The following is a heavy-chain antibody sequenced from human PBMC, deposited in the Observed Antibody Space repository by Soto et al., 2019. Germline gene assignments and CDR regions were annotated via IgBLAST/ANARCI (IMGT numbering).Heavy chain of an antibody. CDR2: IYYSGST. D-gene: IGHD2-15*01. J-gene: IGHJ5*02. Sequence: SATLSLTCTVSGGSISSGGYYWSWIRQHPGKGLEWIGYIYYSGSTYYNPSLKSRVTISVDTSKNQFSLKLSSVTAADTAVYYCARADAVVVAASNWFDPWGQGTLVTVSS. CDR1: GGSISSGGYY. CDR3: ARADAVVVAASNWFDP. V-gene: IGHV4-31*03.